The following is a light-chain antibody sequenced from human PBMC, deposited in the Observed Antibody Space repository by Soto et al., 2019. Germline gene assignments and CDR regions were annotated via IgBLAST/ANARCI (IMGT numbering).Light chain of an antibody. CDR3: QQYYISWS. V-gene: IGKV1-5*01. J-gene: IGKJ1*01. CDR1: QSMRSW. Sequence: DIQMTQSPSILSASVGDRVTITCRASQSMRSWLAWYQQKPGKVPKLLIFDVSILASGVPSRFSGSGSGTEFTLTISSLQPEDFATYSCQQYYISWSFGQGTKVDIK. CDR2: DVS.